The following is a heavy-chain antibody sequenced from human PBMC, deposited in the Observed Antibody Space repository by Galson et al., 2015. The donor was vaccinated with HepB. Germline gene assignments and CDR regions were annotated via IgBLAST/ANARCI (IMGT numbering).Heavy chain of an antibody. CDR2: IIPVFDTA. CDR1: GGTFSSYA. D-gene: IGHD3-22*01. V-gene: IGHV1-69*13. Sequence: SVKVSCKASGGTFSSYAISWVRQAPGQGLEWMGGIIPVFDTANYAQKFRGRVTITADESTSTAYMELSSLRAEDTAVYYCARAADKYDSSGYYSKFDYWGQGTLVTVSS. CDR3: ARAADKYDSSGYYSKFDY. J-gene: IGHJ4*02.